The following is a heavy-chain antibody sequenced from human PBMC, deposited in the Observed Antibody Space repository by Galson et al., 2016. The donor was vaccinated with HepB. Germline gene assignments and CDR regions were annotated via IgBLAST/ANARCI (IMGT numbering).Heavy chain of an antibody. CDR2: ISGSGDLK. V-gene: IGHV3-23*01. J-gene: IGHJ6*02. D-gene: IGHD6-19*01. CDR1: GFTFSSYA. Sequence: SLRLSCAASGFTFSSYAMSWVRQAPGKGLEWVSGISGSGDLKYYADSVKGRFTISRDNPKNTLHLQMKSLRVDDTAVYYCAKIWGESSGWYGASYFQYGMDVWGQGTTVSVSS. CDR3: AKIWGESSGWYGASYFQYGMDV.